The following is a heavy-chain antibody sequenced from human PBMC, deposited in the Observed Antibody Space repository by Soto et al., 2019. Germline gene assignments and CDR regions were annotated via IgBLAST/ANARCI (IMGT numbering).Heavy chain of an antibody. Sequence: EEQLVESGGGLVQPGGSLRLSCASSGSTFSTDWMHWVRQAPGKGLVWVSRIESDGSSTRYADSVRGRFTISRDNAKNTLYLQMSSLRAEDTAVYVCARGGSGHYNWYLDLWGRGTLVTVSS. D-gene: IGHD3-10*01. V-gene: IGHV3-74*01. CDR1: GSTFSTDW. J-gene: IGHJ2*01. CDR2: IESDGSST. CDR3: ARGGSGHYNWYLDL.